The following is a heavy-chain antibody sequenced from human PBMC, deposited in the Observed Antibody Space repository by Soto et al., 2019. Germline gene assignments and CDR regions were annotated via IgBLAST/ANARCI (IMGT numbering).Heavy chain of an antibody. V-gene: IGHV1-58*01. J-gene: IGHJ6*02. CDR2: IVVGSGNT. Sequence: QMQLVQSGPEVKKPGTSVKVSCKASGFTFTSSAVQWVRQARGQRLEWIGWIVVGSGNTNYAQKFQERATITRDMSTSTAYMELSSLRSEDTAVYYCAAYSSSSGTTYYGMDVWGQGTTVTVSS. CDR1: GFTFTSSA. CDR3: AAYSSSSGTTYYGMDV. D-gene: IGHD6-6*01.